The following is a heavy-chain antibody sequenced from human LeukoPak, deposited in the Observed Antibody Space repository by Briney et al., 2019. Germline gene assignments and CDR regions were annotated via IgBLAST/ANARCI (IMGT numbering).Heavy chain of an antibody. CDR3: AKPLQLGGDTYFDY. Sequence: SQTLSLTCTVSGGSISSGDYYWSWIRQPPGKGLEWIGYIYYSGSTYYNPSLKSRVTISVDTSKNQFSLKLSSVTAADTAVYYCAKPLQLGGDTYFDYWGQGTLVTVSS. CDR2: IYYSGST. CDR1: GGSISSGDYY. D-gene: IGHD5-24*01. V-gene: IGHV4-30-4*01. J-gene: IGHJ4*02.